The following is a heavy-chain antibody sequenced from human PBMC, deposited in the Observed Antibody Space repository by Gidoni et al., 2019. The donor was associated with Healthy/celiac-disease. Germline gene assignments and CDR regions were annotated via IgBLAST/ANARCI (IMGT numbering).Heavy chain of an antibody. Sequence: EVQLVESGGGLVQPGRSLRLSCPASGFTFDDYALHWGRQAPGKGLEWVSGISWNSGSIGYADSVKGRFTISRDNAKNSLYLQMNSLRAEDTALYYCAKDPNQGYCSGGSCYPSFAYWGQGTLVTVSS. CDR1: GFTFDDYA. D-gene: IGHD2-15*01. V-gene: IGHV3-9*01. CDR2: ISWNSGSI. CDR3: AKDPNQGYCSGGSCYPSFAY. J-gene: IGHJ4*02.